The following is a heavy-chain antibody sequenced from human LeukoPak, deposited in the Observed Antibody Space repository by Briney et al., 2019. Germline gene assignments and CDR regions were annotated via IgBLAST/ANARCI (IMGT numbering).Heavy chain of an antibody. J-gene: IGHJ4*02. CDR2: INTDGSST. CDR3: ARAPRVPAADFDY. V-gene: IGHV3-74*01. Sequence: GGSLRLSCAASGFTFSSYWMHWVRQAPGKGLVWVSRINTDGSSTSYADSVKGRFTISRDNAKNTLYLQMNSLRAEDTAVYYCARAPRVPAADFDYWGQGTLVTVSS. D-gene: IGHD2-2*01. CDR1: GFTFSSYW.